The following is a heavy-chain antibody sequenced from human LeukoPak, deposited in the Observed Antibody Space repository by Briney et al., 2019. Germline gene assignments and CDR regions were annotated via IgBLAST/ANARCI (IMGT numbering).Heavy chain of an antibody. CDR3: TRWDCTTTGCYPFDY. D-gene: IGHD2-2*01. J-gene: IGHJ4*02. V-gene: IGHV3-73*01. Sequence: GGSLRLSCAASGFTFSGSAIHWVRQASGKGLEWVGRIRDKANSYATAYIASVKGRFTISRDDSKNTAYPQMSSLKTEDTAVYYCTRWDCTTTGCYPFDYWGQGTLVTVSS. CDR2: IRDKANSYAT. CDR1: GFTFSGSA.